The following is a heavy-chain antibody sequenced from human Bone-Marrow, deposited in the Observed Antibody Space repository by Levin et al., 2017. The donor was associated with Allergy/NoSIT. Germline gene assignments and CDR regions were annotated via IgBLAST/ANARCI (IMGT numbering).Heavy chain of an antibody. CDR1: GGSIRSYY. CDR2: ISDIGST. Sequence: SETLSLTCTVSGGSIRSYYWSWVRQPPGKGLEWIAYISDIGSTNYNPSLRSRASISVDTARNQFSLQLTAVTAADTAVYYCARQTQSEAYSNYLMASGLDPWGQGALVAVSS. CDR3: ARQTQSEAYSNYLMASGLDP. V-gene: IGHV4-59*08. D-gene: IGHD4-11*01. J-gene: IGHJ5*02.